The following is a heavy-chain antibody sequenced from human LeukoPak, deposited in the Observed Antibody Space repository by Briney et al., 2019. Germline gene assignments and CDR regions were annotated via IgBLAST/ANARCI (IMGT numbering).Heavy chain of an antibody. CDR2: TSYDVSNK. CDR1: GFSFSFYG. J-gene: IGHJ6*02. D-gene: IGHD5-18*01. V-gene: IGHV3-30*18. Sequence: GGSLRLSCAASGFSFSFYGMHWVRQAPGKGLEWVALTSYDVSNKYYADSVEGRFTISRDNSKNTLYLQMNSLRAEDTAVYYYAKDRMVRSFNYGMDVWGQGTTVTVSS. CDR3: AKDRMVRSFNYGMDV.